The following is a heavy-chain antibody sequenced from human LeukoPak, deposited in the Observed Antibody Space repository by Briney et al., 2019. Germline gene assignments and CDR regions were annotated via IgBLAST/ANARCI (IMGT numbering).Heavy chain of an antibody. CDR1: GYXFTGYY. Sequence: ASVKVSCKASGYXFTGYYIHWVRQAPGQGLEWMGWINPNSGGTNYAQKFQGRVTMTRDTSISTAYMELSRLRSDDTAVYYCAREVVVVAATEGGMCYWGQGTLVTVSS. D-gene: IGHD2-15*01. CDR3: AREVVVVAATEGGMCY. J-gene: IGHJ4*02. V-gene: IGHV1-2*02. CDR2: INPNSGGT.